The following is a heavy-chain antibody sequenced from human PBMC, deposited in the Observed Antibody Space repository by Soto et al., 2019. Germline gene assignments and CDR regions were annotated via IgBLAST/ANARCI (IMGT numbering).Heavy chain of an antibody. CDR2: IGPDGSNI. CDR1: GFIFSSHW. J-gene: IGHJ4*02. CDR3: VRDNNWSLDY. D-gene: IGHD1-1*01. Sequence: EVQLVESGGGLVQPGGSLRLSCAASGFIFSSHWMHWVRQAPGKGPVGVSHIGPDGSNIWEADSVQGRFTISRDNARNRLYLQMNSLRDEDTAIYYCVRDNNWSLDYWGQGILVTVSS. V-gene: IGHV3-74*01.